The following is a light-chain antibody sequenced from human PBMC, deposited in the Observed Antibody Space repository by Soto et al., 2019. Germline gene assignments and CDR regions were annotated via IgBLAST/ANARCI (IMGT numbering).Light chain of an antibody. Sequence: EIVMTQSPATLSVSPGERATLSCRASQAVSSNLAWYQQKPGQAPRLLIYAASTRAAGIPDRFSGSGSGTEFTLTISSLQSEDFAVYYCQQYNNWPHSFGQGTKVDIK. J-gene: IGKJ2*01. CDR2: AAS. CDR3: QQYNNWPHS. CDR1: QAVSSN. V-gene: IGKV3-15*01.